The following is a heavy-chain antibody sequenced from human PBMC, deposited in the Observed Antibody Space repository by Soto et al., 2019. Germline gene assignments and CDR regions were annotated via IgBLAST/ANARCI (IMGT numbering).Heavy chain of an antibody. V-gene: IGHV1-18*01. CDR3: ARDLARFLEWSGTYYYGMDV. CDR1: GYTFTSYG. D-gene: IGHD3-3*01. Sequence: QVQLVQSGAEVKKPGASVKVSCKASGYTFTSYGISWVRQAHGQGLEWMGWISAYNGNTNYAQKLQGRVTMTTDTSTSTAYMELRSLRSDDTAVYYCARDLARFLEWSGTYYYGMDVWGQGTTVTVSS. J-gene: IGHJ6*02. CDR2: ISAYNGNT.